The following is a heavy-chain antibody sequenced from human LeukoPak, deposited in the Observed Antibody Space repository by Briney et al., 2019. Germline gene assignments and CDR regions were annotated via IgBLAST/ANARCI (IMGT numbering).Heavy chain of an antibody. CDR3: AREWGRIAVAGGPGY. D-gene: IGHD6-19*01. Sequence: GGSLRLSCAVSGFIFSNYGMHWVRQAPGKGLEWVALIWYDGRTKFHADSVKGRFTISRDNSANTLYLQMSSLRVEDTAVYYCAREWGRIAVAGGPGYWGQGALVTVSS. J-gene: IGHJ4*02. CDR1: GFIFSNYG. V-gene: IGHV3-33*01. CDR2: IWYDGRTK.